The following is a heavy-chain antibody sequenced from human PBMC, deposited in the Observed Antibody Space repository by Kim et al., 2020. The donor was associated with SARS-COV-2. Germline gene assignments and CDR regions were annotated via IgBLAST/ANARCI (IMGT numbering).Heavy chain of an antibody. CDR2: IYPGDSDT. J-gene: IGHJ3*02. CDR1: GYSFTSYW. D-gene: IGHD3-9*01. Sequence: GESLKISCKGSGYSFTSYWIGWVRQMPGKGLEWMGIIYPGDSDTRYSPSFQGQVTISADKSISTAYLQWSSLKASDTAMYYCARQERYFDPIGAFDIWGQGTMVTVSS. CDR3: ARQERYFDPIGAFDI. V-gene: IGHV5-51*01.